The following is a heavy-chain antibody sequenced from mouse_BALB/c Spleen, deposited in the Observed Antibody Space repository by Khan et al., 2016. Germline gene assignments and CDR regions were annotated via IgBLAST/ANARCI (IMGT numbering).Heavy chain of an antibody. J-gene: IGHJ2*01. CDR1: GFTFTSYW. Sequence: QVQLQQPGAELVKPGASVKLSCTASGFTFTSYWMHWVQQRPGQGLEWIGEINPSNGRTNYDEKFKTKATLTVDKSTSTAYMQLSSLTSEDTAVXYCARGGPNWDYLDYWGQGTTLTVSS. D-gene: IGHD4-1*02. CDR2: INPSNGRT. V-gene: IGHV1S81*02. CDR3: ARGGPNWDYLDY.